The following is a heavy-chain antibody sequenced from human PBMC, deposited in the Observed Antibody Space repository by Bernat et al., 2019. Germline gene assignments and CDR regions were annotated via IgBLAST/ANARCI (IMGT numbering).Heavy chain of an antibody. CDR2: INAGNGST. V-gene: IGHV1-3*01. Sequence: QVQLVQSGAEVKKPGASVKVSCKPSGYNFTTYSIHWVRQAPGQRLEWMGWINAGNGSTKYSQKFQGRVTITRETSASTAYMELSSLRSEDTAVYFCARDVGCGGGSCYGGVDYWGQGTLVTVSS. CDR3: ARDVGCGGGSCYGGVDY. CDR1: GYNFTTYS. D-gene: IGHD2-15*01. J-gene: IGHJ4*02.